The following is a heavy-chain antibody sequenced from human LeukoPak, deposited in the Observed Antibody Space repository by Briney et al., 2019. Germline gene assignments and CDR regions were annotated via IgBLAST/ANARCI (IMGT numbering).Heavy chain of an antibody. CDR1: GFTFSSYW. Sequence: GGSLRLSCAASGFTFSSYWMSWVRQAPGKGLEWVANIKQDGSEKYYVDSVKGRFTISRDNAKNSLYLQMNSLRAEDTAVYYCARLPRTAAGKRGPFDYWGQGTLVTVSS. CDR2: IKQDGSEK. D-gene: IGHD6-13*01. CDR3: ARLPRTAAGKRGPFDY. J-gene: IGHJ4*02. V-gene: IGHV3-7*01.